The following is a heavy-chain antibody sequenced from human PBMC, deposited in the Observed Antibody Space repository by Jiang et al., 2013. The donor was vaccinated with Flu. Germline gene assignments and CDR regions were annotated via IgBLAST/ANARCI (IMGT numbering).Heavy chain of an antibody. CDR2: HTTGPSGM. J-gene: IGHJ2*01. Sequence: SGDSVSSNSAAWSWIRQSHRDGLEWLGRHTTGPSGMMITAVSVKSRITVNPDTSKNQFSLQLDSVTPEDTAIYYCARALAVAGNAGWYYDLWGRGTLVTVSS. CDR1: GDSVSSNSAA. V-gene: IGHV6-1*01. CDR3: ARALAVAGNAGWYYDL. D-gene: IGHD6-19*01.